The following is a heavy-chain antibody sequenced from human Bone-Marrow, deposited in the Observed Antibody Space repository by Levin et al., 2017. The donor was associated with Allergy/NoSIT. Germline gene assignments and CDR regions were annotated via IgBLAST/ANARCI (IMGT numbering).Heavy chain of an antibody. CDR1: GGSINSGDSY. CDR3: AILSLTFYDILTGYYSPIGTFDY. D-gene: IGHD3-9*01. CDR2: IYYSGST. J-gene: IGHJ4*02. V-gene: IGHV4-30-4*01. Sequence: SETLSLTCNVSGGSINSGDSYWSWIRQPPGKGLEWIGYIYYSGSTYYNPSLKSRITISIDTSKSQFSLQLSSVTAADTAVYYGAILSLTFYDILTGYYSPIGTFDYWGQGTLVTVSS.